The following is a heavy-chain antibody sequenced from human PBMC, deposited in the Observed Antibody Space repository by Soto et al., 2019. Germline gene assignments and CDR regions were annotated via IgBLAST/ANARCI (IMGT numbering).Heavy chain of an antibody. CDR1: GGSFSGYY. CDR2: INHSGST. V-gene: IGHV4-34*01. Sequence: QVQLQQWGAGLLKPSETLSLTCAVYGGSFSGYYWTWIRQPPGTGLEWIGEINHSGSTNYNPSFKSRVTISEDTSKNQFSLKLTSVTAADTAVYYCARDKITGLFDYWGQGTLVTVSS. D-gene: IGHD2-8*02. CDR3: ARDKITGLFDY. J-gene: IGHJ4*02.